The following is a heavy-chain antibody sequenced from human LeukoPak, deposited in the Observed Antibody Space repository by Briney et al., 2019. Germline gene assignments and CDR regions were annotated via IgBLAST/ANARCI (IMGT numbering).Heavy chain of an antibody. CDR1: GYTFDSHG. CDR2: INTNTGNP. Sequence: ASVKVSCKASGYTFDSHGMNWVRQAPGQGLEWMGWINTNTGNPTYAQGFTGRFVFSLDTSVSTAYLQISSLKPEDTAVYYCAKQGPGYCGSTSCYGVDYWGQGTLVTVSS. J-gene: IGHJ4*02. CDR3: AKQGPGYCGSTSCYGVDY. D-gene: IGHD2-2*01. V-gene: IGHV7-4-1*02.